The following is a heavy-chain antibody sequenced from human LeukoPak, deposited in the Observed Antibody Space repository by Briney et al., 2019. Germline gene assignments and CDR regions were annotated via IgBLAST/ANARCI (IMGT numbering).Heavy chain of an antibody. CDR1: GFTFSSYA. CDR2: ISGSGTST. V-gene: IGHV3-23*01. D-gene: IGHD3-22*01. CDR3: ARGDSSGYGPDH. J-gene: IGHJ5*02. Sequence: GGSLRLSCAASGFTFSSYAMNWVRQAPGRGLEWVSTISGSGTSTYYADSVKGRFTISRDDSKNTLYLQMNSLRDEDTAVYYCARGDSSGYGPDHWGQGTLVTVSS.